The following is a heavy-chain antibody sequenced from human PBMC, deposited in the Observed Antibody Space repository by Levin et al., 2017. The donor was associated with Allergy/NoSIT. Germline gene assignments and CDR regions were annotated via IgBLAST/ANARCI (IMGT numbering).Heavy chain of an antibody. V-gene: IGHV4-59*01. CDR1: GDSISDYY. CDR2: IYYSGAT. CDR3: ARGEVWSPRRFDP. D-gene: IGHD2-21*01. J-gene: IGHJ5*02. Sequence: PSETLSLTCTVSGDSISDYYWSWIRQPPRKGLEWIGYIYYSGATNYNPSLKSRVTISVDTSKNQFSLHLRSVTAADTAVYYCARGEVWSPRRFDPWGQGTLVTVSS.